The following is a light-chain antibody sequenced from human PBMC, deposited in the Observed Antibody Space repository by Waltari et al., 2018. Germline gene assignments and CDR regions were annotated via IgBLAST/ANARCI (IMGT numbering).Light chain of an antibody. V-gene: IGLV3-19*01. CDR1: SLRSYY. J-gene: IGLJ2*01. CDR2: GRN. CDR3: NSRDSSGNHLV. Sequence: SSELTQDPAVSVTLGQTVRITCRGDSLRSYYARWSKQKPGQALVLGMYGRNNRPSGIPSRFSVSTSGNTASLTITGAQAEDEADYYCNSRDSSGNHLVFGGGTKLTVL.